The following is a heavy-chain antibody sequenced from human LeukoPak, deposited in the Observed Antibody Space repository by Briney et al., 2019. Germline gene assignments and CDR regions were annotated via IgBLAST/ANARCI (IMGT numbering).Heavy chain of an antibody. Sequence: SVKVSCKASGGTFSSYAISWVRQAPGQGLEWMGGIIPIFGTANYAQKFQGRVTITTDESTSTAYMELSSLRSEDSAMYYCAAPSARSTVTTWSAFDLWGQGTMVTVSS. CDR2: IIPIFGTA. CDR1: GGTFSSYA. D-gene: IGHD4-17*01. CDR3: AAPSARSTVTTWSAFDL. J-gene: IGHJ3*01. V-gene: IGHV1-69*05.